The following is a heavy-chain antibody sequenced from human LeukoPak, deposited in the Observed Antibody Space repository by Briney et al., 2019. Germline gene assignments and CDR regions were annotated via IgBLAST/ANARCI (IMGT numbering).Heavy chain of an antibody. CDR1: GGTFYSYA. CDR2: SVPMFGTI. CDR3: ARGTTVTTAVLVPNDAFDI. J-gene: IGHJ3*02. D-gene: IGHD4-17*01. V-gene: IGHV1-69*13. Sequence: SVKVSCKASGGTFYSYAINWVRQAPGQGLEWMGGSVPMFGTINFAPKFQGRVTITADESTSTAYTELTSLRSEDTAVYYCARGTTVTTAVLVPNDAFDIWGQGTMVTVSS.